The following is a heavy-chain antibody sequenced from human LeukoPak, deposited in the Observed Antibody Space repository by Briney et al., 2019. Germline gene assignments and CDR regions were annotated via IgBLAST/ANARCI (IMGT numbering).Heavy chain of an antibody. CDR2: ISYDGSNK. CDR1: GFTFSSYG. CDR3: AKDFLDVRSVRSIVATTN. D-gene: IGHD5-12*01. Sequence: GGSLRLSCAASGFTFSSYGTHWVRQAPGKGLEGVAVISYDGSNKYYADSVKGRFTISRDNSKNTLYLQMNSLRAEDTAVYYCAKDFLDVRSVRSIVATTNWGQGTLVTVSS. V-gene: IGHV3-30*18. J-gene: IGHJ4*02.